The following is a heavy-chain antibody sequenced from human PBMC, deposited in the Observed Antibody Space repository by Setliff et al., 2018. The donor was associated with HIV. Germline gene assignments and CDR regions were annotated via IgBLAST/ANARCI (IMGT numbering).Heavy chain of an antibody. V-gene: IGHV1-2*02. J-gene: IGHJ4*02. CDR3: ARQFSNSFDY. Sequence: GASVKVSCKACGYTFIDDFIHWVRQAPGQGLEWMGWISPYDLSERISQRFRGRVTTTRDKSINAAYLDLSGLTSDDTAVYYCARQFSNSFDYWGQGARVTVSS. CDR1: GYTFIDDF. CDR2: ISPYDLSE. D-gene: IGHD7-27*01.